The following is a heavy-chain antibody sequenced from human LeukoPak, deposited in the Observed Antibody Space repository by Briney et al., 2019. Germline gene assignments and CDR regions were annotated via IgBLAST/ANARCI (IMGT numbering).Heavy chain of an antibody. J-gene: IGHJ3*02. Sequence: ASVKVSCKASGYTFTSYDINWVRQAPGQGLEWMGWMNPNSGNTVYAQKFQGRVTITRNTPISTAYMELSSLRSEDTAVYYCARVVIRVVPAAHDAFDIWGQGTMVTVSS. CDR2: MNPNSGNT. CDR3: ARVVIRVVPAAHDAFDI. D-gene: IGHD2-2*01. V-gene: IGHV1-8*03. CDR1: GYTFTSYD.